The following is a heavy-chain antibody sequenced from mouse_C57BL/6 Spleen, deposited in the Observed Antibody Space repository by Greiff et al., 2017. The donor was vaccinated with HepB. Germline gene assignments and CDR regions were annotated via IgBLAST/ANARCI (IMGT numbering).Heavy chain of an antibody. CDR1: GFTFSSDA. J-gene: IGHJ3*01. CDR3: TRDDDDEESCFAY. V-gene: IGHV5-9-1*02. D-gene: IGHD2-4*01. CDR2: ISSGGDYI. Sequence: EVQLQESGAGLVKPGGSLKLSCAASGFTFSSDAMSWVRQTPAKRLEWVAYISSGGDYIYYADTVKGRFTISRDNARNSLYLQMSSLKSEDTALYYCTRDDDDEESCFAYWGQGTLVTVSA.